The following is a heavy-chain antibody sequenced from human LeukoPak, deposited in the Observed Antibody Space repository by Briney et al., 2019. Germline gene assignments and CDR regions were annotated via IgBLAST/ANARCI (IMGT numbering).Heavy chain of an antibody. J-gene: IGHJ5*02. Sequence: PSETLSLTCAVSNGSISSTNWWSWVRPSPGKGVEYIGEIYHSGTTNYNPSLKSRVTISLDKSKNHFSLKLTSVTAADTAVYYCVRVVVVSATLKDWFDPWGQGILVTVSS. D-gene: IGHD2-15*01. V-gene: IGHV4-4*02. CDR3: VRVVVVSATLKDWFDP. CDR1: NGSISSTNW. CDR2: IYHSGTT.